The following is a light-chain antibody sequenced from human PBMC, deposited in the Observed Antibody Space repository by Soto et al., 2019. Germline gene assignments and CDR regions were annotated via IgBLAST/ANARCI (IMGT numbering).Light chain of an antibody. J-gene: IGKJ1*01. Sequence: VLTQSPGTLSLSPGESATLSCRASQSVDNNYLAWYQQKPGQAPRLLIYDASNRATDVPDRFSASGSGTDFALTIRRLEPEDFAVYYCQKFTFTVWTFGPGTRVEIK. CDR1: QSVDNNY. V-gene: IGKV3-20*01. CDR2: DAS. CDR3: QKFTFTVWT.